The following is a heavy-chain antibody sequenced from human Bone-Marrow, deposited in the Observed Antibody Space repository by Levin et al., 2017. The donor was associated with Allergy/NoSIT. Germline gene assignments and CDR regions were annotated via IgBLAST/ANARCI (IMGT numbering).Heavy chain of an antibody. CDR2: IYSSNNTYYA. J-gene: IGHJ4*02. D-gene: IGHD3-10*01. V-gene: IGHV3-66*02. Sequence: GGSLRLSCAASDFTVSRNYMSWVRQAPGKGLEWVSVIYSSNNTYYADYADSVQGRFIISRDNSKNALYLQMNSLRPENTACYYCASLISLPLWFRDSLGDHWGQGTLVTVSS. CDR3: ASLISLPLWFRDSLGDH. CDR1: DFTVSRNY.